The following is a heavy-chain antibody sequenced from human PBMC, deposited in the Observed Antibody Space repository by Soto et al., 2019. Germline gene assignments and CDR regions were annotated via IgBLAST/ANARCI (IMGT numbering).Heavy chain of an antibody. V-gene: IGHV4-34*01. D-gene: IGHD3-3*01. CDR2: INHSGST. CDR3: AKDVLRFLEWLAFYGMDV. Sequence: SETLSLTCAVYGGSFSGYYWSWIRQPPGKGLEWIGEINHSGSTNYNPSLKSRVTISVDTSKNQFSLKLSSVTAADTAVYYCAKDVLRFLEWLAFYGMDVWDQGTTVS. CDR1: GGSFSGYY. J-gene: IGHJ6*02.